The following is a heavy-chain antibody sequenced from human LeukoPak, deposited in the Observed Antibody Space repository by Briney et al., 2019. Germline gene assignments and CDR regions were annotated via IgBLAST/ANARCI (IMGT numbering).Heavy chain of an antibody. Sequence: SETLSLTCTVSGGSMRSGDYFWTWIRQPAGEGLEWIGRIYTSGSSNYNPSLKSRVTMLVDTSKNQFSLKLNSVTAADTAVYYCARYRLGCLDPWGQGTLVTVSS. CDR3: ARYRLGCLDP. CDR1: GGSMRSGDYF. D-gene: IGHD1-26*01. V-gene: IGHV4-61*02. J-gene: IGHJ5*02. CDR2: IYTSGSS.